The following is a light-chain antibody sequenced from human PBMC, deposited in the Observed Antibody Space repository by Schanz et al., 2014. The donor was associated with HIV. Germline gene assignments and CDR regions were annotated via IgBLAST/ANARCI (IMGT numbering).Light chain of an antibody. CDR3: QHYGSSPFT. CDR2: GAS. J-gene: IGKJ3*01. V-gene: IGKV3-20*01. CDR1: QTVPTNS. Sequence: EILLTQSPGTLSLSPGERATLSCRASQTVPTNSLAWYQQKPAQAPRLLIHGASNRATGIPDRFSGSGSGTDFTLTISRLEPEDFAVYYCQHYGSSPFTFGPGTKVDIK.